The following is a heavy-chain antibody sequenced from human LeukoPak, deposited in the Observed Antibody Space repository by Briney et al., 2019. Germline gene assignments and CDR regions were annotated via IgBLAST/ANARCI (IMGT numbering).Heavy chain of an antibody. Sequence: PGRSLRLSCAAPGFTFSSYGMHWVRQAPGKGLEWVSGINWNGGSTGYADSVKGRFTISRDNAKNSLYLQMNSLRAEDTALYYCARDRPFNSRYMDVWGKGTTVTVSS. D-gene: IGHD2-21*01. CDR3: ARDRPFNSRYMDV. CDR1: GFTFSSYG. J-gene: IGHJ6*03. V-gene: IGHV3-20*04. CDR2: INWNGGST.